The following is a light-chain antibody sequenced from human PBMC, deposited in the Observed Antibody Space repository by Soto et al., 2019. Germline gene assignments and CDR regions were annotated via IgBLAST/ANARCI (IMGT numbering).Light chain of an antibody. CDR2: GAS. Sequence: EIVLTQSPGTLSLSPGERATLSCRASQSVSSSYLAWYQQKPGQAPSLLIYGASSRATGIPDRFSGSGSGTDFTLTISRLEPEDFAVYYCQQYGSSPRTFGQGTKVKSN. CDR1: QSVSSSY. J-gene: IGKJ1*01. CDR3: QQYGSSPRT. V-gene: IGKV3-20*01.